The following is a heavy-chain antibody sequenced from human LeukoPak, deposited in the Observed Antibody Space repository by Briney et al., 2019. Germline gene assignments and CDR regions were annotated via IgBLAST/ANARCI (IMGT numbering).Heavy chain of an antibody. CDR3: ARDSLDYYDSSGYSYFDY. V-gene: IGHV3-48*04. Sequence: GGSLRLSCAASGFTFSSYGMHWVRQAPGKGLEWVSYISSSGSTIYYADSVKGRFTISRDNAKNSLYLQMNSLRAEDTAVYYCARDSLDYYDSSGYSYFDYWGQGTLVTVSS. J-gene: IGHJ4*02. D-gene: IGHD3-22*01. CDR1: GFTFSSYG. CDR2: ISSSGSTI.